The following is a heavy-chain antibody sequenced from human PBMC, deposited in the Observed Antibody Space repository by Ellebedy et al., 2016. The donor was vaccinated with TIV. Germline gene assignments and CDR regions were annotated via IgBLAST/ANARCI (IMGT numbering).Heavy chain of an antibody. CDR3: AKIRGTDNDY. J-gene: IGHJ4*02. V-gene: IGHV4-34*01. CDR1: GGSFSGYY. CDR2: IYHSGST. Sequence: SETLSLTXAVYGGSFSGYYWSWIRQPPGKGLEWIGEIYHSGSTNYNPSLKSRVTISVDKSKNQFSLKLSSVTAADTAVYYCAKIRGTDNDYWGQGTLVTVSS. D-gene: IGHD2-8*02.